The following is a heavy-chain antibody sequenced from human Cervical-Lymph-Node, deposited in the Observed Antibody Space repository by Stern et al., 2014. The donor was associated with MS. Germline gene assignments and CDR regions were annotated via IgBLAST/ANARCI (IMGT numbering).Heavy chain of an antibody. CDR2: IIPILGIA. CDR3: ARDLGDSSGYTFAA. D-gene: IGHD3-22*01. CDR1: GGTFSSYP. J-gene: IGHJ5*02. V-gene: IGHV1-69*09. Sequence: VPLVESGAEVKKPGSSVKVSCKASGGTFSSYPISWVRQAPGQGLEWMGRIIPILGIANSAQKFQGRVTITADKSTSTAYMELSSLRSEDTAVYYCARDLGDSSGYTFAAWGQGTLVTVSS.